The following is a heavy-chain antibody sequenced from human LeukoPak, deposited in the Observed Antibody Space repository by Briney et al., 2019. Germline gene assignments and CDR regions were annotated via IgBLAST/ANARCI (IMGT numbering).Heavy chain of an antibody. CDR2: IHTSGST. CDR1: GDSISSSY. D-gene: IGHD6-19*01. CDR3: ARVRLGRGLDY. V-gene: IGHV4-4*07. J-gene: IGHJ4*02. Sequence: SETLSLTCTVSGDSISSSYWGWIRQPAGKGLEWIGRIHTSGSTYYSPSLKSRVTMSVDTSTNQFSLKLSSVTAADTAMYYCARVRLGRGLDYWGQGTLSPSPQ.